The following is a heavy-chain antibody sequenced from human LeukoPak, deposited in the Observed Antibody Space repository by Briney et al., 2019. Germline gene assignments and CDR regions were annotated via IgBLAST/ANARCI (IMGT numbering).Heavy chain of an antibody. V-gene: IGHV4-39*02. CDR1: GGSISSSGYY. CDR3: ARGGWREQHLHPIDY. Sequence: SETLSLTCIVSGGSISSSGYYWDWIRQPPGKGLEWIGNFYYTGSTYYNPSLKSRITISVDTSKNQFSLKLRSVTAADTAVYYCARGGWREQHLHPIDYWGQGTLVTVSS. CDR2: FYYTGST. D-gene: IGHD6-13*01. J-gene: IGHJ4*02.